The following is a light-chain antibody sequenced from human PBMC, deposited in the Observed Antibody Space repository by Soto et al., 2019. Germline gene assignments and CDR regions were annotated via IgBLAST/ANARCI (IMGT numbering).Light chain of an antibody. V-gene: IGKV3-15*01. CDR2: GAA. J-gene: IGKJ5*01. CDR1: QIVSSN. CDR3: QQRGRKPPIP. Sequence: IVITQSPATLSVSPGERATLSCRASQIVSSNLAWYQQKPGESARLLIYGAATRATGIPARFSGSGSGTDFTLTISRLEPEDDVENYCQQRGRKPPIPFGQGTGVEIK.